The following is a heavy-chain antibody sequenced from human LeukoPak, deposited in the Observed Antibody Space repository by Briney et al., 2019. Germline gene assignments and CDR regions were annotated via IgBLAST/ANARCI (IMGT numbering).Heavy chain of an antibody. D-gene: IGHD3-10*01. Sequence: GRSLRLSCAASGFTFSSYGMHWIRQAPGKGLEWVAVISSDGSNAYYADSVKGRFTMSRDNSKNTLFVQMNSLRAEDTAVYYCAKDLSGRKGPFDYWGQGTLVTVSS. CDR3: AKDLSGRKGPFDY. CDR1: GFTFSSYG. J-gene: IGHJ4*02. V-gene: IGHV3-30*18. CDR2: ISSDGSNA.